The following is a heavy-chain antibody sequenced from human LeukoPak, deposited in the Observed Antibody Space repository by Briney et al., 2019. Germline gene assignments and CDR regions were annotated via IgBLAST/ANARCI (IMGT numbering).Heavy chain of an antibody. CDR3: ARQTGSGLFILP. CDR2: IYYTGST. Sequence: SETLSLTCTASGGSIDSYYWSWVRQFPGKGLEWMGYIYYTGSTNYNPSLKSRVTISVDTSKNQFSLKLSSVTAADTAVYYCARQTGSGLFILPGGQGTLVTVSS. V-gene: IGHV4-59*08. D-gene: IGHD3/OR15-3a*01. CDR1: GGSIDSYY. J-gene: IGHJ4*02.